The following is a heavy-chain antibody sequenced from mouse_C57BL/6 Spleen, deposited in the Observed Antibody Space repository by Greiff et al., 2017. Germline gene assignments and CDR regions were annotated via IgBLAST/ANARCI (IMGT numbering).Heavy chain of an antibody. Sequence: QVQLQQPGAELVRPGSSVKLSCKASGYTFTSYWMHWVKQRPIQGLEWIGNIDPSDSETHYNQKFKDKATLTVDKSSSTAYMQLSSLTSEDSAVYYCARSELGPRFAYWGQGTLVIVSA. J-gene: IGHJ3*01. D-gene: IGHD4-1*01. CDR1: GYTFTSYW. V-gene: IGHV1-52*01. CDR2: IDPSDSET. CDR3: ARSELGPRFAY.